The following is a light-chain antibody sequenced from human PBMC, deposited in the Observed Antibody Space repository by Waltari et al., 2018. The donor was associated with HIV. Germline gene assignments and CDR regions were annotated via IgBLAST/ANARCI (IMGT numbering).Light chain of an antibody. Sequence: QSELTQPPSVSAAPGQRVTISCTWSSSNIGAGYDVHWYQKVPGRAPKVVIYGNSKRPSGVPDRFSGSKSGSSASLVITGLQSEDEADYYCQSYDSNLSGLFGGGTKVTVL. V-gene: IGLV1-40*01. J-gene: IGLJ2*01. CDR3: QSYDSNLSGL. CDR1: SSNIGAGYD. CDR2: GNS.